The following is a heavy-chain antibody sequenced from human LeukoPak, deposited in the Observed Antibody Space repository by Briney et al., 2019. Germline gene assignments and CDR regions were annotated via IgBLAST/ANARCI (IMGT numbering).Heavy chain of an antibody. CDR3: ARGPQQAYCGGDCYSYFDY. Sequence: GASVKVSCKASGYTFTSYGISWVRQAPGQGLEWMGWISAYNGNTNYAQKFQGRVTITADESTSTAYMELSSLRSEDTAVYYCARGPQQAYCGGDCYSYFDYWGQGTLVTVSS. CDR1: GYTFTSYG. CDR2: ISAYNGNT. J-gene: IGHJ4*02. D-gene: IGHD2-21*02. V-gene: IGHV1-18*01.